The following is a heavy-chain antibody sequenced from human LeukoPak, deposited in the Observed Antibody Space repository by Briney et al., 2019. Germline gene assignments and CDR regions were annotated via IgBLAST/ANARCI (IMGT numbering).Heavy chain of an antibody. CDR3: ATYDSWSGYNIAY. J-gene: IGHJ4*02. D-gene: IGHD3-3*01. Sequence: GGSLRLSCVVSGFTLSSRWMMWVRQAPGEGLEWMTNINRDGSEKNYVDSVKGRFTITRDNAENSLYLQMNSLKVEDSAIYYCATYDSWSGYNIAYWGQGALVTVSS. CDR2: INRDGSEK. CDR1: GFTLSSRW. V-gene: IGHV3-7*03.